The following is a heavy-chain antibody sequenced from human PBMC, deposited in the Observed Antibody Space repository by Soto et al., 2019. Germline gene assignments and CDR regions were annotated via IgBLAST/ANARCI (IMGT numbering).Heavy chain of an antibody. V-gene: IGHV4-30-4*01. D-gene: IGHD5-12*01. CDR2: IYDSGSS. CDR3: AREKGYISGPKNFDY. J-gene: IGHJ4*02. CDR1: GASISSGDYF. Sequence: SETLSLTCTVSGASISSGDYFWSWIRQSPGKGLQWIGYIYDSGSSYYSPSLKSRVTMSVDTSKNQFSLKLSSVTAADTAVYYCAREKGYISGPKNFDYWGQGTLVTVSS.